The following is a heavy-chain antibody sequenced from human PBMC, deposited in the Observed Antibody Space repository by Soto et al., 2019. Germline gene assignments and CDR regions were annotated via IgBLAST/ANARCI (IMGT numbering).Heavy chain of an antibody. V-gene: IGHV2-5*02. J-gene: IGHJ3*02. CDR1: GFSLSTSGVG. D-gene: IGHD3-3*01. CDR2: IYWDDDK. Sequence: QITLKESGPTLVKPTQTLTLTCTFSGFSLSTSGVGVGWIRHPPGKALEWLALIYWDDDKRYSPSLKSRLTFTRDTSKKLVVLIMTNMDPVDTATYYCAHRKNDCWSGYYISWDAFDIWGQGTMVTVSS. CDR3: AHRKNDCWSGYYISWDAFDI.